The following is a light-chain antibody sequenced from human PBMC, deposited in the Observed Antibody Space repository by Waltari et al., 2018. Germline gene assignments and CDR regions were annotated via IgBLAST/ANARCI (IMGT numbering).Light chain of an antibody. CDR3: QSVDSTGSYVV. CDR2: KDT. Sequence: YELTQTPSVSVSPGQTAKITCSGEALPKHYVYWYQKKPGQAPVLVILKDTERPAEVPERVSGSTSGTRVTLTISGAQAEDEADYYCQSVDSTGSYVVFGGGTKLTVL. CDR1: ALPKHY. V-gene: IGLV3-25*03. J-gene: IGLJ2*01.